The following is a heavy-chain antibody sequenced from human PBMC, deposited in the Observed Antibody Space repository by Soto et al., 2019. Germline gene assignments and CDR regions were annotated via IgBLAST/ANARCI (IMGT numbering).Heavy chain of an antibody. D-gene: IGHD2-15*01. V-gene: IGHV4-59*08. CDR1: GGSISSYY. CDR3: ARLWGEGYCSGGRCYSNDY. CDR2: IYYSGST. Sequence: SETLSLTCTVSGGSISSYYWSWIRQPPGKGLEWIGYIYYSGSTNYNPSLKSRVTISVDTSKNQFSLKLSSVTAADTAVYYCARLWGEGYCSGGRCYSNDYWGQGTLVTVSS. J-gene: IGHJ4*02.